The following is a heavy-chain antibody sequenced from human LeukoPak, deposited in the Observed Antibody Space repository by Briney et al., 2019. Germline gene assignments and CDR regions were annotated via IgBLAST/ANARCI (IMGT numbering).Heavy chain of an antibody. J-gene: IGHJ4*02. CDR2: IHYSGST. Sequence: SETLSLTCSVSGFSIISGYYWGWIRQPPGKGLQWIGSIHYSGSTNYNPSLKSRVTISVDTSKNQFSLKLSSVTAADTAVYYCARAHVEMATIYFDYWGQGTLVTVSS. D-gene: IGHD5-24*01. CDR1: GFSIISGYY. V-gene: IGHV4-38-2*02. CDR3: ARAHVEMATIYFDY.